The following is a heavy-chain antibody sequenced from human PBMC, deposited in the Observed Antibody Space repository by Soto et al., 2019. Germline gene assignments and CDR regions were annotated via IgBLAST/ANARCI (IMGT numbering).Heavy chain of an antibody. V-gene: IGHV4-34*01. CDR3: ASYHFLDLWTGSRHYMDV. J-gene: IGHJ6*03. CDR2: INHSGTA. CDR1: GGSLSGYF. D-gene: IGHD3-9*01. Sequence: QVHLEQWGAGLLNPSETLSLTCAVYGGSLSGYFWSWVRQSPGKGLEWIGEINHSGTANYNPSLKTRVTISAYASKHQFSLRLTSVTAADSATYYCASYHFLDLWTGSRHYMDVWSRGTPVTVSS.